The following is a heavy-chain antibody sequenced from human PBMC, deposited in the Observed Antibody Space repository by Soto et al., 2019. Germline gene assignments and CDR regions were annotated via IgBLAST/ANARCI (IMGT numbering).Heavy chain of an antibody. D-gene: IGHD2-2*01. CDR1: GYTFTSYG. Sequence: ASVKVSCKASGYTFTSYGISWVRQAPGQGLEWMGWISAYNGNTDYAQKLQGRVTMTTDTSTSTAYMELRSLRSDDTAVYYCARVVPAATGTNWFDPLGQGTLVTVSS. V-gene: IGHV1-18*01. CDR3: ARVVPAATGTNWFDP. CDR2: ISAYNGNT. J-gene: IGHJ5*02.